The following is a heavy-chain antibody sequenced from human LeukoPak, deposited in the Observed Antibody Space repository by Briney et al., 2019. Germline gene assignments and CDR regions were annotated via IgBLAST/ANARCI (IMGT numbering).Heavy chain of an antibody. CDR1: GGSISSYY. V-gene: IGHV4-59*01. D-gene: IGHD3-22*01. CDR3: ARDNYSDSSGYYYASGWFDP. J-gene: IGHJ5*02. Sequence: PSETLSLTCTVSGGSISSYYWSWIRQPPGKGLEGMVYIYYSGSTNYTPSLKSRVTISVDTSKNQFSLKLSSVTAADTAVYYCARDNYSDSSGYYYASGWFDPWGQGTLVTVSS. CDR2: IYYSGST.